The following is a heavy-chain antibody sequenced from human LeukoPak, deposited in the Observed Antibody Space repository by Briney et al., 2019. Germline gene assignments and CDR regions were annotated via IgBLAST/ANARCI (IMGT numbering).Heavy chain of an antibody. Sequence: GASVKVSCKASGYTFTDYYMHWVRQAPGQGLEWMGWINPNSGGTNYAQNFQGRVTMTRDTSITTAYMELSRLRSDDTAVYYCARETHPIAVAGTDYFDYWGQGTLVTVSS. CDR2: INPNSGGT. CDR1: GYTFTDYY. J-gene: IGHJ4*02. CDR3: ARETHPIAVAGTDYFDY. V-gene: IGHV1-2*02. D-gene: IGHD6-19*01.